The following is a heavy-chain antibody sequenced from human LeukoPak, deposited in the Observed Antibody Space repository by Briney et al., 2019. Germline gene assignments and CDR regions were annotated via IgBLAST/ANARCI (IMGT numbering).Heavy chain of an antibody. CDR1: GFTFSSYA. J-gene: IGHJ4*02. CDR3: AKDHLRHITVAGS. Sequence: PGGSLRLSCAASGFTFSSYAMSWVRRAPGKGLEWVSAISGSCGSTYYADSVKGRFTISRDNSKNTLYLQMNSLRPEDTAVYYCAKDHLRHITVAGSWGQGTLVTVSS. V-gene: IGHV3-23*01. CDR2: ISGSCGST. D-gene: IGHD6-19*01.